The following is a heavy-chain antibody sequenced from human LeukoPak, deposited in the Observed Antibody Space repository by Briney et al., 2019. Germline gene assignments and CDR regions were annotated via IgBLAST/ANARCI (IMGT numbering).Heavy chain of an antibody. J-gene: IGHJ4*02. CDR2: ISSSSSVI. CDR1: GFTLSDYI. Sequence: GGSLRLSCAASGFTLSDYIMIWVRQAPGKGLDWISYISSSSSVIYYADSVKGRFTISRDNAKNSVYLQMNSLRAEDTAIYYCARKGGFYFDHWGQGTLVTVSS. CDR3: ARKGGFYFDH. V-gene: IGHV3-48*04. D-gene: IGHD3-16*01.